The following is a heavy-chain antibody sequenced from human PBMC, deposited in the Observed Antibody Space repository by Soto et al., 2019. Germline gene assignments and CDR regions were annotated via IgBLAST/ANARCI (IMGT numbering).Heavy chain of an antibody. CDR1: GYSFTSYW. D-gene: IGHD3-22*01. CDR3: ARLPREWDDSGGYPD. J-gene: IGHJ4*02. Sequence: GESLKISCKGSGYSFTSYWISWVRQMPGKGLEWMGRIDPSDSYTNYSPSFQGHVTISADKSISTAYLQWSSLKASDTAMYYCARLPREWDDSGGYPDWGQGTLVTVSS. V-gene: IGHV5-10-1*01. CDR2: IDPSDSYT.